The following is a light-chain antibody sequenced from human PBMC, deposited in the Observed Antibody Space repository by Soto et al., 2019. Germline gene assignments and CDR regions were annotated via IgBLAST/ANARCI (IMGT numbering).Light chain of an antibody. J-gene: IGKJ5*01. V-gene: IGKV3-11*01. CDR2: NAS. CDR3: QQRSNWREVT. CDR1: QSVNYY. Sequence: EFVLTQSPATLTLSPGERATVACRVSQSVNYYLAWYQQKPGQAPSLLIYNASRRATGIPARFSGSGSGTDFTLTVSSLEPGDFAVYYCQQRSNWREVTFGQGTRLEIK.